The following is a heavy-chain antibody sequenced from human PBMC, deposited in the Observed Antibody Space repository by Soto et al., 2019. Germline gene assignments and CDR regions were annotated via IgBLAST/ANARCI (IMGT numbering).Heavy chain of an antibody. Sequence: GASVKVSCTASGYTFTGYYMHWVRQAPGQGLEWMGWINPNSGGTNYAQKFQGWVTMTRDTSISTAYMELSRLRSDDTAVYYCARGSVVVPAAIDYYYYYYMDVWGKGTTVTVSS. V-gene: IGHV1-2*04. CDR2: INPNSGGT. J-gene: IGHJ6*03. CDR1: GYTFTGYY. D-gene: IGHD2-2*01. CDR3: ARGSVVVPAAIDYYYYYYMDV.